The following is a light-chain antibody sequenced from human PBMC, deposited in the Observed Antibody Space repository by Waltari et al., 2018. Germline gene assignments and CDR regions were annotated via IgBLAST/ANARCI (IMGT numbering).Light chain of an antibody. CDR1: QSISSY. CDR2: AAS. CDR3: QQSYSTPQLT. J-gene: IGKJ4*01. Sequence: DIQMTQSPSSLSASVGDRVTITCQASQSISSYLNWYQQKPGKAPKLLIYAASSLQSGVPSRFSGSGSRTDFTLTISSLQPEDFATYYCQQSYSTPQLTFGGGTKVEIK. V-gene: IGKV1-39*01.